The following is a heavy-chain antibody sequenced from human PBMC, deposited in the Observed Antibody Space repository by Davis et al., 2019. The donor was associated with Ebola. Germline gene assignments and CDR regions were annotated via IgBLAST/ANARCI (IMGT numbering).Heavy chain of an antibody. CDR1: GYTFTSYA. CDR2: INAGNGNT. Sequence: ASVKVSCKASGYTFTSYAMHWVRQAPGQRLEWMGWINAGNGNTKYSQKFQGRVTITRDTSASTAYMELSSLRSEDTAVYYCARGIFELLYSCFDPWGQGTLVTVSS. D-gene: IGHD3/OR15-3a*01. V-gene: IGHV1-3*01. J-gene: IGHJ5*02. CDR3: ARGIFELLYSCFDP.